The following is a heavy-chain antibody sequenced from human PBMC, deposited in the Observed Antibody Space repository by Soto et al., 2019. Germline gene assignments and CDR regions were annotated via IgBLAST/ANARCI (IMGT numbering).Heavy chain of an antibody. V-gene: IGHV4-34*01. J-gene: IGHJ4*02. CDR2: INHSGST. CDR1: GGSFSGYY. CDR3: ASLYSSSSPQNY. D-gene: IGHD6-6*01. Sequence: SETLSLTCAVYGGSFSGYYWSWIRQPPGKGLEWIGEINHSGSTNYNPSLKSRVTISVDTSKNQFSLKLSSVTAADTAVYYCASLYSSSSPQNYWGQGTLVTVSS.